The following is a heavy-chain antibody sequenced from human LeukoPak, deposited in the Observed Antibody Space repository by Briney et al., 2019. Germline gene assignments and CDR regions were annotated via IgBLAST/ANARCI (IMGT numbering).Heavy chain of an antibody. CDR3: ARERRGLLWFGELSEAPHYMDV. CDR2: INQSGNT. D-gene: IGHD3-10*01. CDR1: GGSFSGYY. V-gene: IGHV4-34*01. J-gene: IGHJ6*03. Sequence: PSETLSLTCAVYGGSFSGYYWSWIRQPPGKGLEWIGEINQSGNTNYNPSLKSRFTISVDTSKNQFSLKLSSVTAADTAVYYCARERRGLLWFGELSEAPHYMDVWGKGTTVTISS.